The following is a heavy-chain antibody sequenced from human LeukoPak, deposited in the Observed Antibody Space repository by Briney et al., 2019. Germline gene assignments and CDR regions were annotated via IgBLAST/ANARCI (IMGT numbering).Heavy chain of an antibody. V-gene: IGHV3-9*01. Sequence: GGSLRLSCAASGFTFDDYAMHWVRQAPGKGLEWVSGISWNSGSIGYADSVKGRFTISRDNAKNSLYLQMNSLRAEDTALYYCAKDISSSWYPYGMGVWGQGTTVTVSS. J-gene: IGHJ6*02. CDR2: ISWNSGSI. CDR1: GFTFDDYA. D-gene: IGHD6-13*01. CDR3: AKDISSSWYPYGMGV.